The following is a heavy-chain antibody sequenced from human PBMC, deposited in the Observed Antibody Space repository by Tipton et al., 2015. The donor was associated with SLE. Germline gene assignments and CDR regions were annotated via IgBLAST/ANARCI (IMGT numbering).Heavy chain of an antibody. D-gene: IGHD3-10*01. Sequence: SLRLSCAASGLTFSTYGMTWVRQAPGKGLEWVSLINGAGVTTYYADFVKGRFVVSRDNSKNTLHLQMNSLSVEDTAVYYCSKGSDFDTWGQGTLVTVSS. CDR2: INGAGVTT. V-gene: IGHV3-23*01. CDR3: SKGSDFDT. CDR1: GLTFSTYG. J-gene: IGHJ4*02.